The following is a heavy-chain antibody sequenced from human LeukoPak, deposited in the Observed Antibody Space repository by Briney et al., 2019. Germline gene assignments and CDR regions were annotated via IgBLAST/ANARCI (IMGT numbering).Heavy chain of an antibody. CDR2: INGGGGNT. D-gene: IGHD2-15*01. CDR3: ARLVLMWYHLDY. V-gene: IGHV3-23*01. J-gene: IGHJ4*02. Sequence: GGSLRLSCVASGFNFNNYAMSWVRQAPGKGLEWVSGINGGGGNTYYADSVKGRFTISRDNSKSTLYLQMNSLRSEDTAVYFCARLVLMWYHLDYWGQGTQVTVSS. CDR1: GFNFNNYA.